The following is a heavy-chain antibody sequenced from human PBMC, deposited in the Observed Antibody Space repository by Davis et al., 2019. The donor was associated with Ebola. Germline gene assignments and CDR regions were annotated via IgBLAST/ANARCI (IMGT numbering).Heavy chain of an antibody. Sequence: PGGSLRLSCAASGFTFRGSAMTWVRQAPGKGLEWVADIKQDGIDKYYADSVKGRLTISRDNAKNSLFLQMNSLRDEDTAVYYCAKERCSSTSCFDDYWGQGTLITVSS. CDR3: AKERCSSTSCFDDY. CDR1: GFTFRGSA. J-gene: IGHJ4*02. V-gene: IGHV3-7*01. CDR2: IKQDGIDK. D-gene: IGHD2-2*01.